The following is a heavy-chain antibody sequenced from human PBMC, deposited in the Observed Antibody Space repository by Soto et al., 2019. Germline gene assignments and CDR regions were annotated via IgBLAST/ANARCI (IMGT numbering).Heavy chain of an antibody. Sequence: LRLSCAASGFTFRSYAMHWVRQAPGKGLECVAVISHDGSNKFYRDYVKGRFTISRDNSKDTLYLQINSLRYEDTAVYYCARGDREDIAVVIGVRPGEYGVDVWGQGTTVTVSS. CDR2: ISHDGSNK. J-gene: IGHJ6*02. CDR1: GFTFRSYA. CDR3: ARGDREDIAVVIGVRPGEYGVDV. D-gene: IGHD2-15*01. V-gene: IGHV3-30-3*01.